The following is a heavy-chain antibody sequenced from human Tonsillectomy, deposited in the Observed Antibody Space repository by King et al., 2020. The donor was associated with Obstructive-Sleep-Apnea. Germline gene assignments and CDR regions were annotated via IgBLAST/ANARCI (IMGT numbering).Heavy chain of an antibody. Sequence: VQLVESGGGLVQPGGSLRLSCAASGFTVSSNYMSWVRQAPGKGLEWVSVLYSGGSTYYADSVKGRFTISRHNSKNTLYLQMNSLRAEDTAVYYCARHIDSSGGNFDYWGQGTLVTVSS. CDR2: LYSGGST. J-gene: IGHJ4*02. D-gene: IGHD3-22*01. CDR3: ARHIDSSGGNFDY. V-gene: IGHV3-53*04. CDR1: GFTVSSNY.